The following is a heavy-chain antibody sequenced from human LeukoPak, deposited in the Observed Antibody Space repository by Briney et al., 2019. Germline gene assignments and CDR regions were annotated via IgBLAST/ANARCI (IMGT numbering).Heavy chain of an antibody. CDR2: IYHSGGT. Sequence: SETLSLTCAVSGGSISSSNWWSWVREPPGKGLAWIGEIYHSGGTNYNPSLKSRVTISVDKSNNQFALKLSSVTAADTAVYYCARLGTTVTQVDYWGQGTLVNVAS. CDR1: GGSISSSNW. CDR3: ARLGTTVTQVDY. J-gene: IGHJ4*02. D-gene: IGHD4-17*01. V-gene: IGHV4-4*02.